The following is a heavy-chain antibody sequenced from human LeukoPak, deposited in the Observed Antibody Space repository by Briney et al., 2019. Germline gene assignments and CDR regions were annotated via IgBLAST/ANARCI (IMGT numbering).Heavy chain of an antibody. J-gene: IGHJ4*02. V-gene: IGHV3-21*01. D-gene: IGHD6-6*01. CDR2: ITSSSSYI. CDR1: GFTFSSYG. CDR3: ARSYSSSRGTFDY. Sequence: PGGSLRLSCAASGFTFSSYGMNWVRRAPGKGLEWVSSITSSSSYIYYADSVKGRFTISRDNAKNSLYLQMNSLRAEDTAVYYCARSYSSSRGTFDYWGQGTLVTVSS.